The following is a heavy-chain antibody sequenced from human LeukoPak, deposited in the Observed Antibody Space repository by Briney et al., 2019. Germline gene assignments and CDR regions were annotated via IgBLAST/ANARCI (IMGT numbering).Heavy chain of an antibody. D-gene: IGHD3-22*01. V-gene: IGHV3-66*01. J-gene: IGHJ3*02. CDR2: IYSGGST. CDR3: ARDGDYYDSSGYYLGRAFDI. CDR1: GFTFSSYA. Sequence: AGGSLRLSCAASGFTFSSYAMSWVRQAPGKGLEWVSVIYSGGSTYYADSVKGRFTISRDDSKNTLYLQMNSLRAEDTAVYYCARDGDYYDSSGYYLGRAFDIWGQGTMVTVSS.